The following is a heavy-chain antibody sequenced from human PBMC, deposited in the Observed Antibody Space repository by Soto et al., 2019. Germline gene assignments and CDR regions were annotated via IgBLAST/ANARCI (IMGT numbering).Heavy chain of an antibody. CDR3: VRGRTGDGDNTADGFDF. V-gene: IGHV4-34*01. J-gene: IGHJ3*01. D-gene: IGHD1-26*01. CDR1: GGSFSGFY. CDR2: INHRGSA. Sequence: QVQLQQWGAGLLKPSETLSLTCAVYGGSFSGFYWSWIRQSPGKGLEWIAEINHRGSANYNPSLKSRVAISIDTSKNQFSLKLSSVTAANTAIYSCVRGRTGDGDNTADGFDFWSQGTLVTVSS.